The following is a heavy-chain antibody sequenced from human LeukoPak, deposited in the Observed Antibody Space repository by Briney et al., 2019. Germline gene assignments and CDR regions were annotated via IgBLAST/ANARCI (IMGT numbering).Heavy chain of an antibody. CDR1: GVSFSGYY. D-gene: IGHD3-22*01. Sequence: SETLSLTCAVYGVSFSGYYWSWIRQPPGKGLEWIGEINHSGSTNFNPSLRSRVTISVDTSKNQFSLKLSSVTAADTAVYYCARALRRSGYYSMGYWGQGTLVTVSS. J-gene: IGHJ4*02. CDR2: INHSGST. CDR3: ARALRRSGYYSMGY. V-gene: IGHV4-34*01.